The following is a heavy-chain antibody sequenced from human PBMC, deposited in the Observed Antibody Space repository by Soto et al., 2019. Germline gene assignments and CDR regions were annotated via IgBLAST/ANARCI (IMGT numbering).Heavy chain of an antibody. Sequence: QVQLVQSGAEVKKPGSSVKVSCKASGGTFSSYAISWVRQAPGQGLEWMGGIIPIFGTANYAQKFQGRVTITADKSTRTASMELSRLRSEDTAVYYCARDRPPYYDILTGYRTSGWFDPWGQGTLVTVSS. CDR3: ARDRPPYYDILTGYRTSGWFDP. CDR2: IIPIFGTA. CDR1: GGTFSSYA. J-gene: IGHJ5*02. D-gene: IGHD3-9*01. V-gene: IGHV1-69*06.